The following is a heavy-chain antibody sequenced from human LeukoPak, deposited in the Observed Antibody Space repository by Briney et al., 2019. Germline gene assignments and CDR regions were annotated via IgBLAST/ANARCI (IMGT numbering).Heavy chain of an antibody. J-gene: IGHJ4*02. CDR3: ARDWSNFDY. CDR1: GFTFSSYA. V-gene: IGHV3-30-3*01. CDR2: ISYDGSNK. Sequence: GGSLRLSCAASGFTFSSYAMHWVRQAPGKGLEWVAVISYDGSNKYYADSVKGRFTISRDNSKNTLYLQMNSPRAEDTAVYYCARDWSNFDYWGQGTLVTVSS.